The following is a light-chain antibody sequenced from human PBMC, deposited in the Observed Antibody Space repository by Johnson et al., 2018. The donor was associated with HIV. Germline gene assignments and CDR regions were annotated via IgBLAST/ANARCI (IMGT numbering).Light chain of an antibody. Sequence: QSVLTQPPSVSAAPGQKVTISCSGSSSNIGNNYVSWYQQLPGTAPKLLIYENNKRPSGIPDRFSGSKSGTSATLGITGLQTGDEADYYCGTWDSSLSSYVFGPVTEVPVL. V-gene: IGLV1-51*02. CDR2: ENN. CDR3: GTWDSSLSSYV. CDR1: SSNIGNNY. J-gene: IGLJ1*01.